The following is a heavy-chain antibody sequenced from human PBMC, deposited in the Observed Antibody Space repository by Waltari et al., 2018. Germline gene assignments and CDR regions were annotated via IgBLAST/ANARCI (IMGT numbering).Heavy chain of an antibody. V-gene: IGHV3-23*01. CDR3: AKVGNYYDSSGYRPFDY. CDR1: GFTFSSYA. D-gene: IGHD3-22*01. Sequence: EVQLLESGGGLVQPGGSLRLSCAASGFTFSSYAMSWVRQAPGKGLEWVSAISGSGGSTYYADSGKGRFNISRDNSKNTLYLQMNSLRAEDTAVYYCAKVGNYYDSSGYRPFDYWGQGTLVTVSS. CDR2: ISGSGGST. J-gene: IGHJ4*02.